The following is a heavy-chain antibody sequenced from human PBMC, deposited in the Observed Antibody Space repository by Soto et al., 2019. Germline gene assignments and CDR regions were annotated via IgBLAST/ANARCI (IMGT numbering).Heavy chain of an antibody. Sequence: PGGSLRLSCAASGFTFSSYAMSWVRQAPGKGLEWVSAISGSGGSTYYADYVKGRFTISRDNSKNTLYLQMNSLRAEDTAVYYCAKDRGYCTNGVCSNYCGMDVWGQGTRVTVAS. D-gene: IGHD2-8*01. V-gene: IGHV3-23*01. J-gene: IGHJ6*02. CDR2: ISGSGGST. CDR3: AKDRGYCTNGVCSNYCGMDV. CDR1: GFTFSSYA.